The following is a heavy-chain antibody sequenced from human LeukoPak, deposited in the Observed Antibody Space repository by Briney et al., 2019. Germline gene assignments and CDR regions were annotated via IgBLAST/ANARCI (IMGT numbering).Heavy chain of an antibody. Sequence: PSETLSLTCAVYGGSFSGYYWSWIRRPPGKGLEWIGHIFYDGTTYYNASLRSRVTMSVDTSTSRFSLNLRSVTAADTAVYYCTRGLTTFNWFDPWGQGTLVTVSS. J-gene: IGHJ5*02. CDR2: IFYDGTT. D-gene: IGHD3-3*01. CDR3: TRGLTTFNWFDP. V-gene: IGHV4-34*01. CDR1: GGSFSGYY.